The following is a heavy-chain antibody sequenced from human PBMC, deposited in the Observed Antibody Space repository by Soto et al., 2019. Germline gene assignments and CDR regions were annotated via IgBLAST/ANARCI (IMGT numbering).Heavy chain of an antibody. CDR3: AKGSDSSGWYTYFDY. CDR2: ITGDGGST. J-gene: IGHJ4*02. Sequence: PGGSLRLSCAASGFTFSNYAMSWVRQAPGKGLEWVATITGDGGSTYYADSVKGRFSISRDNSKNTLYLQMNSLRAEDTAVYYCAKGSDSSGWYTYFDYWGQGTLVTVSS. D-gene: IGHD6-19*01. CDR1: GFTFSNYA. V-gene: IGHV3-23*01.